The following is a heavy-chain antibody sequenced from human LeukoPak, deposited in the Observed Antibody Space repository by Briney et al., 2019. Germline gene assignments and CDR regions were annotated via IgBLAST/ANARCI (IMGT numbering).Heavy chain of an antibody. CDR3: ARKRAPYYDILTGPNNNWFDP. D-gene: IGHD3-9*01. J-gene: IGHJ5*02. V-gene: IGHV4-39*01. CDR2: IYYSGST. Sequence: SETLSLTCTVSGGSISSGSYYWGWIRQPAGKGLEWIGRIYYSGSTYYNPSLKSRVTISVDTSKNQFSLKLSSVTAADTAVYYCARKRAPYYDILTGPNNNWFDPWGQGTLVTVSS. CDR1: GGSISSGSYY.